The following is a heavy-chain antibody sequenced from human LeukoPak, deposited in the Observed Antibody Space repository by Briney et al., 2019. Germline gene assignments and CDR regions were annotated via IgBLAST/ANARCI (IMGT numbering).Heavy chain of an antibody. CDR3: ASGAGTTAGAFDI. CDR1: GYTFTGYY. CDR2: INPNSGGT. V-gene: IGHV1-2*02. J-gene: IGHJ3*02. Sequence: GASVKVSCKASGYTFTGYYMHWLRQAPGQGLEWMGWINPNSGGTNYAQKFQGRVTMTRDTSISTAYMELSRLRSDDTAAYYCASGAGTTAGAFDIWGQGTMVTVSS. D-gene: IGHD1-7*01.